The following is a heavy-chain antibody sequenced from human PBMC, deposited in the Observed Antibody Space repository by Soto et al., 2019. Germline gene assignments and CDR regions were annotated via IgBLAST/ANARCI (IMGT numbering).Heavy chain of an antibody. CDR3: AIGIATGEFAP. CDR2: ISLHNGNT. J-gene: IGHJ5*02. CDR1: GYTFTNYT. D-gene: IGHD2-15*01. V-gene: IGHV1-3*01. Sequence: ASVQVSCQACGYTFTNYTMYWVRQAPPQRREGLGGISLHNGNTKPSQKSLHRDIITRDTSASTASIDLSSLRSDYTAVYYCAIGIATGEFAPGGQGTRVTV.